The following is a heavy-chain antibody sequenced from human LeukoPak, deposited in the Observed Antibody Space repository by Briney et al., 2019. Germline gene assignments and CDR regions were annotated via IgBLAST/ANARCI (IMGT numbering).Heavy chain of an antibody. V-gene: IGHV3-7*01. CDR3: ASLDTAAIRTGGY. Sequence: PGGSLTLSCAASGFPFSPDWMSWVRQAPGKGLEWVAMIKKSGSETHYVDSVKGRFTISRDSARNSLYLQMSSLKADDTAAYYCASLDTAAIRTGGYWGQGTLVTVSS. CDR1: GFPFSPDW. J-gene: IGHJ4*02. CDR2: IKKSGSET. D-gene: IGHD5-18*01.